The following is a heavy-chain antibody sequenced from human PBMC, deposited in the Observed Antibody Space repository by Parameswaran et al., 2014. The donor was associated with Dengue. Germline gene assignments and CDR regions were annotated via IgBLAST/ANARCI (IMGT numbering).Heavy chain of an antibody. Sequence: VRQAPGKGLEWIGEINHSGSTNYNPSLKSRVTISVDTSKNQFSLKLSSVTAADTAVYYCARGPRGIVVVPAAPEYFQHWGQGTLVTVSS. J-gene: IGHJ1*01. CDR3: ARGPRGIVVVPAAPEYFQH. D-gene: IGHD2-2*01. CDR2: INHSGST. V-gene: IGHV4-34*01.